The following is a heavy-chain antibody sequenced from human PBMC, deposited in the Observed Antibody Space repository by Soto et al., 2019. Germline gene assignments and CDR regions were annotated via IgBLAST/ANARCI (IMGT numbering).Heavy chain of an antibody. CDR3: AKDRDDSSGYLDY. V-gene: IGHV4-59*11. CDR1: GGYITNHY. CDR2: LYYSGTT. J-gene: IGHJ4*02. D-gene: IGHD3-22*01. Sequence: SETLSLTCTVSGGYITNHYWGWIRQPPGKGLEWMGYLYYSGTTNYNPSLKSRLTMSVDTSKNTLYLQMNSLRAEDTAVYYCAKDRDDSSGYLDYWGQGTLVTVSS.